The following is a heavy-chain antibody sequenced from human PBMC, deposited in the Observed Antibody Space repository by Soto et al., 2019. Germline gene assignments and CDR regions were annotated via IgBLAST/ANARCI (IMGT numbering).Heavy chain of an antibody. D-gene: IGHD2-2*01. Sequence: ASVKVSCKASGYTFTSYGISWVRQAPGQGLEWMGWISAYNGNTNYAQKLQGRVTMTTDTSTSTAYMELRSLRSDDTAVYYCARTTIVVVPAAMYDYWGQGTLVTVSS. CDR3: ARTTIVVVPAAMYDY. V-gene: IGHV1-18*01. J-gene: IGHJ4*02. CDR1: GYTFTSYG. CDR2: ISAYNGNT.